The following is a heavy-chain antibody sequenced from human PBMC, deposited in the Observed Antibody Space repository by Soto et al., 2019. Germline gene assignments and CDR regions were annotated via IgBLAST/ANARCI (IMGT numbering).Heavy chain of an antibody. V-gene: IGHV3-23*01. CDR2: IGGSGDST. CDR1: GFTFSNYA. D-gene: IGHD6-13*01. CDR3: ASMWDSSSYYYFDY. J-gene: IGHJ4*02. Sequence: EVQLLESGGGLVQPGGSLRLSCAASGFTFSNYAMSWVRQAPGKGLEWVSVIGGSGDSTYYADSVKGRFTISRDNSQNTVHLQMNSLRAEDTAVYYCASMWDSSSYYYFDYWGQGTLVTVSS.